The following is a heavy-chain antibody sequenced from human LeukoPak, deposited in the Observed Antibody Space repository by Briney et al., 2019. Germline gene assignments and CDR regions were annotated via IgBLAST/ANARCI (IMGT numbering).Heavy chain of an antibody. Sequence: GGSLRLSCAASGFTFSSYGMPWVRQAPGKGLEWVAVISYDGSNKYYADSVKGRFTISRDNSKNTLYLQMNSLRAEDTAVYYCGSNAYYYGMDVWGQGTTVTVSS. J-gene: IGHJ6*02. CDR3: GSNAYYYGMDV. CDR2: ISYDGSNK. CDR1: GFTFSSYG. V-gene: IGHV3-30*03. D-gene: IGHD4-11*01.